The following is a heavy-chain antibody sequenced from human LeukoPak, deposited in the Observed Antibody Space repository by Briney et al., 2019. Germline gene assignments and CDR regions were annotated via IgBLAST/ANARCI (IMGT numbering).Heavy chain of an antibody. D-gene: IGHD4-11*01. J-gene: IGHJ5*02. CDR1: GGSISSSNW. Sequence: PSGTLSPTCAVSGGSISSSNWWSWVRQPPGKGLEWIGEIYHSGSTNYNPSLKSRVTISVDKSKNQFSLKLSSVTAADTAVYYCARDYSKDRNWFDPWGQGTLVTVSS. V-gene: IGHV4-4*02. CDR2: IYHSGST. CDR3: ARDYSKDRNWFDP.